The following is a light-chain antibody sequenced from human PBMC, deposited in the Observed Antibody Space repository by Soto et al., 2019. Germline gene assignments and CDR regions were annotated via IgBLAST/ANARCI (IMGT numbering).Light chain of an antibody. CDR2: GAS. CDR1: QSVSSSY. V-gene: IGKV3-20*01. CDR3: QQYGSSRPDT. J-gene: IGKJ2*01. Sequence: EIVLTQSPGTLSLSPGERATLSCRASQSVSSSYLAWYQQKPGQAHRLLIYGASRRDTGIPDRFSGSGSGTDFTLTISRLEPEAFSVYYCQQYGSSRPDTFGQGTKLEIK.